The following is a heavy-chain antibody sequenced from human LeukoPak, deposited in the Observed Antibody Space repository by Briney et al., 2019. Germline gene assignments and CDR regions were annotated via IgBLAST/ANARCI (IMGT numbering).Heavy chain of an antibody. Sequence: SETLSLTCTVSGGSISSSSYYWGWIRQPPGKGLEWIGSIYYSGSTYYNPSLKSRVTISVDTSKNQFSLKLSSVIAADTAVYYCARLTVTTHYFDYWGQGTLVTVSS. CDR2: IYYSGST. V-gene: IGHV4-39*07. CDR3: ARLTVTTHYFDY. J-gene: IGHJ4*02. D-gene: IGHD4-17*01. CDR1: GGSISSSSYY.